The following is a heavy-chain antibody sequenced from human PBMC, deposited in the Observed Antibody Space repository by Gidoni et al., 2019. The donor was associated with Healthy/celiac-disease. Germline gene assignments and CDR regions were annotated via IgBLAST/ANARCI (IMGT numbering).Heavy chain of an antibody. Sequence: QVQLVQSGAELTKPGSSVTVSCKASGGTFSTYAISWVRQAPGQGLEWMGGIIPIFGTANYAQKFQGRVTITADKSTSTAYMELSSLRSEDTAVYYCAGGVPYCSGGSCYSWVWFDPWGQGTLVTVSS. J-gene: IGHJ5*02. V-gene: IGHV1-69*06. D-gene: IGHD2-15*01. CDR1: GGTFSTYA. CDR3: AGGVPYCSGGSCYSWVWFDP. CDR2: IIPIFGTA.